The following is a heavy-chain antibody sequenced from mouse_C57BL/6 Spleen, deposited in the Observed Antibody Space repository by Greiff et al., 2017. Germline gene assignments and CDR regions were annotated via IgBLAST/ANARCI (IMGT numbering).Heavy chain of an antibody. CDR1: GYAFSSSW. CDR3: ARPGYGNYEDWFAY. CDR2: IYPGDGDT. Sequence: VKLVESGPELVKPGASVKISCKASGYAFSSSWMNWVKQRPGKGLEWIGRIYPGDGDTNYNGKFKGKATLTADKSSSTAYMQLSSLTSEDSAVYFCARPGYGNYEDWFAYWGQGTLVTVSA. V-gene: IGHV1-82*01. J-gene: IGHJ3*01. D-gene: IGHD2-10*02.